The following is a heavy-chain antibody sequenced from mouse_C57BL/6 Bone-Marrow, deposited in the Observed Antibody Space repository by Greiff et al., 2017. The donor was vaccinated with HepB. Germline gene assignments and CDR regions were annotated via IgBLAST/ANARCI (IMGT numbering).Heavy chain of an antibody. Sequence: QVQLQQPGAELVKPGASVKMSCKASGYTFTSYWITWVKQRPGQGLEWIGDIYPGSGSTNYNEKFKSKATLTVDTSSSTSYMQLSSLTSEDSAVYYCARDPLLRGAMDYWGQGTSVTVAS. CDR1: GYTFTSYW. D-gene: IGHD1-1*01. J-gene: IGHJ4*01. V-gene: IGHV1-55*01. CDR2: IYPGSGST. CDR3: ARDPLLRGAMDY.